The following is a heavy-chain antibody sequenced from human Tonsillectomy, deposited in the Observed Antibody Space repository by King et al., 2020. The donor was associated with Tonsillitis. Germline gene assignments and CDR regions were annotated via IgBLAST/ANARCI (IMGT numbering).Heavy chain of an antibody. Sequence: VQLVESGGGLVQPGGSLRLSCAASGFTFSSYAMSWVRQAPGKGLEWVSGTSGSGGRTYYADSVKGRFTISRDNSKNTLYLQMNSLRAEDTAVYYCAKDRGGMRGSYNKWNYGMDVWGQGTTVTVSS. CDR2: TSGSGGRT. D-gene: IGHD1-26*01. V-gene: IGHV3-23*04. CDR3: AKDRGGMRGSYNKWNYGMDV. J-gene: IGHJ6*02. CDR1: GFTFSSYA.